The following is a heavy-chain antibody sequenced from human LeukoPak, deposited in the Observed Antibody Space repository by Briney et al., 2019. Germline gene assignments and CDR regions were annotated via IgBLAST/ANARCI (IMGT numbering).Heavy chain of an antibody. CDR1: GFTFSSYW. J-gene: IGHJ5*02. D-gene: IGHD6-19*01. CDR3: ARALAVAGTGGFDP. Sequence: HAGGSLRLSRAASGFTFSSYWMHWVRQAPGKGLVWVSRINSDGSSTSYADSVKGRFTISRDNAKNTLYLQMNSLRADDTAVYYCARALAVAGTGGFDPWGQGTLVTVSS. CDR2: INSDGSST. V-gene: IGHV3-74*01.